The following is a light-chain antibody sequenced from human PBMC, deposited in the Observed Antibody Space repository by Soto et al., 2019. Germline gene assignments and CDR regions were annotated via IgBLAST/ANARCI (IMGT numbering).Light chain of an antibody. J-gene: IGKJ1*01. CDR3: HQYISYSRT. CDR1: QSISSW. V-gene: IGKV1-5*01. CDR2: DAS. Sequence: DIQMTQSPSTLSASVGDRVTITCRASQSISSWLARYQQKPGKAPKLLIYDASRLESGVPSRFRGSGSGTEFPLTISRLQPDDFARYFGHQYISYSRTFGQGTKMEIK.